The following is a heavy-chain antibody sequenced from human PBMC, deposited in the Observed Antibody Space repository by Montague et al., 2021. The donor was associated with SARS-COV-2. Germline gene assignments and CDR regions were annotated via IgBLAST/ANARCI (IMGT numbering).Heavy chain of an antibody. CDR1: GWSFSGHY. J-gene: IGHJ6*03. CDR3: ARGRIEVSMIVVVLTGASYYMAV. D-gene: IGHD3-22*01. V-gene: IGHV4-34*01. Sequence: SETLSLTCAVYGWSFSGHYWRWIRQPPGKGLEWIGEINDSGSTNYNPSLKSRVTISVDTSKNQFSLKLHSGTAADTAVYYCARGRIEVSMIVVVLTGASYYMAVLGKGTTVLVSS. CDR2: INDSGST.